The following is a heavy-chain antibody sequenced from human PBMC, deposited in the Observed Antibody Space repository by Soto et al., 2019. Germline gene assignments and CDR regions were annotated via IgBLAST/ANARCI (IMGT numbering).Heavy chain of an antibody. CDR1: GFTFSSYA. V-gene: IGHV3-23*01. CDR3: ATTVTTDWYFDL. D-gene: IGHD4-17*01. J-gene: IGHJ2*01. Sequence: GGSLRLSCAASGFTFSSYAMSWVRQAPGKGLEWVSAISGSGGSTYYADSVKGRFTISRDNSKNTLYLQMNSLRTEDMAVYYCATTVTTDWYFDLWGRGTLVTVSS. CDR2: ISGSGGST.